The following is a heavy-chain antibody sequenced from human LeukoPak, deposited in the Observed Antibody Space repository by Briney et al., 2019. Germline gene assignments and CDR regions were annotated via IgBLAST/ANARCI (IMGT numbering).Heavy chain of an antibody. CDR2: IYYSGST. V-gene: IGHV4-39*07. CDR1: GGSISSGGYY. J-gene: IGHJ5*02. D-gene: IGHD6-13*01. Sequence: SQTLSLTCTVSGGSISSGGYYWGWIRQPPEKGLEWIGSIYYSGSTYNNPSLKSRVTISVDTSKNQFSLKLSSVTAADTAVYYCARAIGSGYSSSWNWFDPWGQGTLVTVSS. CDR3: ARAIGSGYSSSWNWFDP.